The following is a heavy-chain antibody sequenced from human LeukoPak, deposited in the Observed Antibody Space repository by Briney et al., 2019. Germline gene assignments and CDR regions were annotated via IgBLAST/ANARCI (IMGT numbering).Heavy chain of an antibody. CDR2: IKQDGSEK. Sequence: GGSLRLSCAASGFTFSSYWMSWVRQAPGKGLEWVANIKQDGSEKYYVDSVKGRFTISRDNAKNSLYLQMNSLRAEDTAVYYCARDGAHNGDYPLDYWGQGTLVTVSS. V-gene: IGHV3-7*01. CDR3: ARDGAHNGDYPLDY. D-gene: IGHD4-17*01. CDR1: GFTFSSYW. J-gene: IGHJ4*02.